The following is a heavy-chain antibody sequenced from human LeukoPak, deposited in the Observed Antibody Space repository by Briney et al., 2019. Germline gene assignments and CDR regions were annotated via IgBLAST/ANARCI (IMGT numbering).Heavy chain of an antibody. J-gene: IGHJ4*02. Sequence: GGSLRLSCAASGCTFNSYAMSWVRQAPGKGLEWVSAISGSGGSTYYADSVKGRFTISRDNSKNTLYLQMNSLRAEDTAVYYCAKARRPGCSGGSCYSVGYWGQGTLVTVSS. D-gene: IGHD2-15*01. CDR1: GCTFNSYA. V-gene: IGHV3-23*01. CDR2: ISGSGGST. CDR3: AKARRPGCSGGSCYSVGY.